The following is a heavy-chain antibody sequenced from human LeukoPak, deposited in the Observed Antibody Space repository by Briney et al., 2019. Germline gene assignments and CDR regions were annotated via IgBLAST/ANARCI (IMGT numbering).Heavy chain of an antibody. Sequence: GGSLRLSCAASGFSFSSYGMNWVRQTPGKGPEWVSSISSRSSSIYYADSVKGRFTISRDDAKNSLYLQMNSLRAEDTAMYYCAREPTVTTSGYWGQGTLVTVSS. D-gene: IGHD4-17*01. CDR2: ISSRSSSI. CDR3: AREPTVTTSGY. CDR1: GFSFSSYG. V-gene: IGHV3-21*06. J-gene: IGHJ4*02.